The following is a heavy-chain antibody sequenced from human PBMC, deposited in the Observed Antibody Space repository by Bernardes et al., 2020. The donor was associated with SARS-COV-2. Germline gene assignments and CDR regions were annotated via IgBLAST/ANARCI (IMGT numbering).Heavy chain of an antibody. J-gene: IGHJ4*02. CDR1: GFTFSDYY. D-gene: IGHD6-13*01. V-gene: IGHV3-11*04. Sequence: GGSLRLSCAACGFTFSDYYMSWIRQAPGKGLIWVANISSSGGAISYADSVKGRFTISRDNAKNSLYLQMNSLRAEDTAVYYCARRYNTNWAHDCWGQGTLVTVSS. CDR2: ISSSGGAI. CDR3: ARRYNTNWAHDC.